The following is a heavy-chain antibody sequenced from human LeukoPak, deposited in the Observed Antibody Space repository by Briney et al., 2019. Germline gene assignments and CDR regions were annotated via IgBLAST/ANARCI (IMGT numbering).Heavy chain of an antibody. CDR1: GFTVSSNY. Sequence: PGGSLRLSCAASGFTVSSNYMSWVRQAPGKGLEWVSVTYSGGSTYYADSVKGRFTISRDNSKNTLFLQMNSLRTEDTAVYYCANYDRGYSTYWGQGTLVTVSS. D-gene: IGHD5-12*01. CDR3: ANYDRGYSTY. CDR2: TYSGGST. V-gene: IGHV3-53*05. J-gene: IGHJ4*02.